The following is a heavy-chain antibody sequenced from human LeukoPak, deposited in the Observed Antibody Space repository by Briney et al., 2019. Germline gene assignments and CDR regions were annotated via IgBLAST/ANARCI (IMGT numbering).Heavy chain of an antibody. V-gene: IGHV1-69*05. J-gene: IGHJ6*02. Sequence: ASVRVSCKASGGTFGSYAISWVRQAPGQGLEWMGGIIPIFGTANYAQKFQGRVTITTDESTSTAYMELSSLRSEDTAVYYCARVVAPRSYGMDVWGQGTTVTVSS. D-gene: IGHD2-21*01. CDR2: IIPIFGTA. CDR3: ARVVAPRSYGMDV. CDR1: GGTFGSYA.